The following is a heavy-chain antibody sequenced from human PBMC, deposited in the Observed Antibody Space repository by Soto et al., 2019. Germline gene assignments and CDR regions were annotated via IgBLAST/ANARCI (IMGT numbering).Heavy chain of an antibody. J-gene: IGHJ4*02. CDR2: IRQDGGAQ. CDR3: VRGGHGSGSYLGSF. V-gene: IGHV3-7*03. D-gene: IGHD3-10*01. Sequence: GGSLRLSCVASGFTFTTYWMSWVRQAPGKGLQWVANIRQDGGAQYYVDSVKGRFTISRDNAKNSVYLQMDSLRVEDTAVYYCVRGGHGSGSYLGSFWGQGILVTVSS. CDR1: GFTFTTYW.